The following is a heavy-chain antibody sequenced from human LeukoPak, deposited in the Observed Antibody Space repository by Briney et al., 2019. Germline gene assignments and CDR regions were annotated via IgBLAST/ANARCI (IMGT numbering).Heavy chain of an antibody. CDR3: ARGGAYCGGDCYAY. J-gene: IGHJ4*02. V-gene: IGHV3-53*01. Sequence: PGGSLRLSCAASGFTVSNNYMSWVRQAPGKGLEWVSVIYSGGNTYYADSVKGRFSISRDTSTNTLYLQMNSLRAEDTAVYYCARGGAYCGGDCYAYWGQGTLVTVSS. CDR2: IYSGGNT. CDR1: GFTVSNNY. D-gene: IGHD2-21*02.